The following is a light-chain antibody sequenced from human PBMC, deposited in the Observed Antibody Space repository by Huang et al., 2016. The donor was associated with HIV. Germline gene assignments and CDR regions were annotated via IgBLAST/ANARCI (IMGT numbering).Light chain of an antibody. J-gene: IGKJ2*01. Sequence: EIVLTQSPATLSLSPGERATLSCRASQSVDSYLAWYQQKPGQAPRLLIHDASNRATGIPAGFSGSGSGTDFTLTISSLEPEDFAIYYCQQRSSWPYTFGQGTKVEIK. CDR1: QSVDSY. CDR2: DAS. V-gene: IGKV3-11*01. CDR3: QQRSSWPYT.